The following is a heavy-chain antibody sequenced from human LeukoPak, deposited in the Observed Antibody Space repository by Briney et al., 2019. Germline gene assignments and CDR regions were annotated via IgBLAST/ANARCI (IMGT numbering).Heavy chain of an antibody. D-gene: IGHD3-9*01. J-gene: IGHJ4*02. CDR2: FYPGGST. V-gene: IGHV4-38-2*02. Sequence: PSETLSLTCTVSDYSIISDHYWDWTRQSPRKGLEWIGSFYPGGSTYYNPSLKSRATISIDTSNNQFSLNLNSVTAADTAIYYCARLTVYQYYFDYWGQGTLVTVSS. CDR3: ARLTVYQYYFDY. CDR1: DYSIISDHY.